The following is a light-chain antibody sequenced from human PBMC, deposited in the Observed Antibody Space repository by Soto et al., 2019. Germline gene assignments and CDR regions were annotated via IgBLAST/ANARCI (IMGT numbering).Light chain of an antibody. CDR3: QQYLTYSSLT. CDR2: DAS. J-gene: IGKJ4*01. CDR1: QSISTW. V-gene: IGKV1-5*01. Sequence: DIQMTPSPSTLSASVVDRVTITCRASQSISTWLAWYQQKIGKAPKLLIYDASTLESGVPSRFSGSGSGTEITLTISSLQPDDFATYYCQQYLTYSSLTFGEGTKVDIK.